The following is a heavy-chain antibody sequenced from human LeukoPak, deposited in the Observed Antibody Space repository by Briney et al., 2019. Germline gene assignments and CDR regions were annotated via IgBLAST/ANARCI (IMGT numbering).Heavy chain of an antibody. CDR2: ISSSGSTI. J-gene: IGHJ6*04. Sequence: GGSLRLSCAASGFTFSSFGMSWVRQAPGKGLEWVSYISSSGSTIYYADSVKGRFTISRDNAKNSLYLQMNSLRAEDTAVYYCAELGITMIGGVWGKGTTVTISS. CDR3: AELGITMIGGV. CDR1: GFTFSSFG. V-gene: IGHV3-48*03. D-gene: IGHD3-10*02.